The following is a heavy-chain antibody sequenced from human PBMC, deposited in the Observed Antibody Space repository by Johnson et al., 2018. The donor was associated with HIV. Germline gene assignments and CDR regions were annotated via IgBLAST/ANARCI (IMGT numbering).Heavy chain of an antibody. D-gene: IGHD3-3*01. V-gene: IGHV3-33*08. CDR2: ISFDGNLK. CDR3: ARAYYTFWSGYDAFDI. CDR1: GLSFNNYG. Sequence: QMQLVESGGGVVQPGKSLTLSCVVSGLSFNNYGIHWVRQAPGKGPEWVAVISFDGNLKKYADSVKGRFTISRDNSKNTLYLQMTSLRAEDTAVYYCARAYYTFWSGYDAFDIWGQGTMVTVSS. J-gene: IGHJ3*02.